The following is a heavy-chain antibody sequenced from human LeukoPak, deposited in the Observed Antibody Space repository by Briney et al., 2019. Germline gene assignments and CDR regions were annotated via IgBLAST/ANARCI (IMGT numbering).Heavy chain of an antibody. CDR3: AKAGGVLYYDSSGYDDY. D-gene: IGHD3-22*01. J-gene: IGHJ4*02. CDR1: GFTFSSYV. V-gene: IGHV3-23*01. Sequence: GGSLRLSCAASGFTFSSYVMSWVRQAPGKGLEWVSAISGSGGSIYYADSVKGRFTISRDNSKNTLYLQMNSLRAEDTAVDYCAKAGGVLYYDSSGYDDYWGQGTLVTVSS. CDR2: ISGSGGSI.